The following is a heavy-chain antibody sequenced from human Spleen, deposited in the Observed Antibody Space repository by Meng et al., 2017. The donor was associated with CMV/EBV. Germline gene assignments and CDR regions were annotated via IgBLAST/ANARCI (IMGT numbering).Heavy chain of an antibody. CDR3: ARVALGTSEAFDI. D-gene: IGHD1-14*01. CDR2: IYYSGST. J-gene: IGHJ3*02. V-gene: IGHV4-59*01. Sequence: SETLSLTCTVSGGSISGYYWSWIRQPPGKGLEWIGYIYYSGSTYYNPSLKSRVTMSVDTSRNQFSLKLSSVTAADTAVYYCARVALGTSEAFDIWGQGTMVTVSS. CDR1: GGSISGYY.